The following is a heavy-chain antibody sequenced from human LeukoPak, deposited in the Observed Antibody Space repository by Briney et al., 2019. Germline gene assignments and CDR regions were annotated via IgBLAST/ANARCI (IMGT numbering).Heavy chain of an antibody. V-gene: IGHV3-23*01. CDR1: GFTFSSYA. Sequence: GGSLRLSCAASGFTFSSYAMTWVRQAPGKGMEWVSVIGYSGGDIQYADSVKGRFTISRDNSKNTLYLQMNSLRVEDTAVYYCAKYAPPTTVVTRFFDYWGQGTLVTVSS. CDR3: AKYAPPTTVVTRFFDY. CDR2: IGYSGGDI. J-gene: IGHJ4*02. D-gene: IGHD4-23*01.